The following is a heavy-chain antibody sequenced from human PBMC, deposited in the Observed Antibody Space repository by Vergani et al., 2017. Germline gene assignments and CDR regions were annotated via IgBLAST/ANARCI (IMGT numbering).Heavy chain of an antibody. V-gene: IGHV1-69*18. J-gene: IGHJ4*02. CDR2: IIPIFGPA. D-gene: IGHD3-22*01. Sequence: QVQLVQSGAEVNKPGSSVKVSCKASGGTFSSYAISWVRQAPGQGLEWMGRIIPIFGPANYAQKFQGRVTITADESTSTAYMELSSLRSEDTAVYYCAREAWGDSSGYSDYWGQGTLVTVSS. CDR1: GGTFSSYA. CDR3: AREAWGDSSGYSDY.